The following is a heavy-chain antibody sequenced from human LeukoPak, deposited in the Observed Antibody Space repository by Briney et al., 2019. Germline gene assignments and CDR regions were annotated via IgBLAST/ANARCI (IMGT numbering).Heavy chain of an antibody. D-gene: IGHD6-13*01. CDR1: GYTSTSYT. J-gene: IGHJ4*02. V-gene: IGHV1-18*01. Sequence: ASVKVSCKASGYTSTSYTISWVRQAPGQGLEWMGWISAYNVNTNYAQMLQGRVTMTTDTSTSTAYMELRSLRSDDTAVYYCAKEAAAGTYGYWGQGTLVTVSS. CDR3: AKEAAAGTYGY. CDR2: ISAYNVNT.